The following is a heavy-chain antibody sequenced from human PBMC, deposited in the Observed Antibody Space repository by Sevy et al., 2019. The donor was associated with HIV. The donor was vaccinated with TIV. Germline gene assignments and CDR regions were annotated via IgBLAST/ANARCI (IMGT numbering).Heavy chain of an antibody. J-gene: IGHJ4*02. D-gene: IGHD1-1*01. Sequence: GGSLRLSCAASGFTFSSYRMTWVRQAPGKGLEWVSCISSTSGYINYADSVKGRFTISRDNAKNLLYLQMDSLRAEDTTVYYCARAVLEISTWRSDYWGQGTLVTVSS. CDR1: GFTFSSYR. CDR2: ISSTSGYI. CDR3: ARAVLEISTWRSDY. V-gene: IGHV3-21*01.